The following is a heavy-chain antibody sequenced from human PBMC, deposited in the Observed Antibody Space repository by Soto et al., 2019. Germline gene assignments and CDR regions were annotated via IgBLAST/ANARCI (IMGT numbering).Heavy chain of an antibody. D-gene: IGHD1-7*01. J-gene: IGHJ4*02. CDR3: AREVSGTSFDY. CDR1: GFIVSDNY. CDR2: TYTCGYT. V-gene: IGHV3-53*01. Sequence: PGGSLRLSCAASGFIVSDNYINWVRQAPGKGLEWVSVTYTCGYTYYADSVKGRFTISRDNSKNTLYLQMNSLRAEDTAVYYCAREVSGTSFDYWGQGTLVTVSS.